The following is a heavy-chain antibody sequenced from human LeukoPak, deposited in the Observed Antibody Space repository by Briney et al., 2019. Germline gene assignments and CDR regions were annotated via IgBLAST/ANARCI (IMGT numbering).Heavy chain of an antibody. CDR2: IYYSGST. Sequence: TETLSLTCSVSGCSISSYYWSWIRQPPGKGLEWIGYIYYSGSTNYNPSLKSRVTISVDTSKNQFSLKLSSVTAADTAVYYCAREGAAYYYYYMDVWGKGTTVTVSS. CDR1: GCSISSYY. CDR3: AREGAAYYYYYMDV. J-gene: IGHJ6*03. V-gene: IGHV4-59*01.